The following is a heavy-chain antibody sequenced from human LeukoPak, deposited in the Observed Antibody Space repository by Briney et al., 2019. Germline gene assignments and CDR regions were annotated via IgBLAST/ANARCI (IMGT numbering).Heavy chain of an antibody. CDR2: IYYSGST. CDR1: GGSISSYY. D-gene: IGHD4/OR15-4a*01. Sequence: PSETLSLTCTVSGGSISSYYWSWIRQPPGKGLEWIGYIYYSGSTYYNPSLKSRVTISVDTSKNQFSLKLSSVTAADTAVYYCARGGGYGDYFDYWGQGTLVTVSS. V-gene: IGHV4-30-4*08. J-gene: IGHJ4*02. CDR3: ARGGGYGDYFDY.